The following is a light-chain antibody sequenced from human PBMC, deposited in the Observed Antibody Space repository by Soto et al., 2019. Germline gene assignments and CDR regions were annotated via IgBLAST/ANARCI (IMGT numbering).Light chain of an antibody. V-gene: IGLV2-14*01. CDR2: DVS. CDR3: SSYTGSSTLV. CDR1: SSDVGGYNY. Sequence: QSALTQPASVSGSPGQSITISCSGTSSDVGGYNYVSWYQQNPGKAPKVMIYDVSSRPSGVSDRFSGSKSGNTASLTISGLQAEDEGDYYCSSYTGSSTLVFGGGTKLTVL. J-gene: IGLJ2*01.